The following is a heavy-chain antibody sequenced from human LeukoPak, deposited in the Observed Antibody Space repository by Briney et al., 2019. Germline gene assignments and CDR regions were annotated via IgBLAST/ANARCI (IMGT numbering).Heavy chain of an antibody. Sequence: GGTLRLSCAASGFTFSSYGMSWVRQAPGKGLEWGSAISGSGGSTYYADSVKGRFTISRDNSKNTLYLQMNSLRAEDTAVYYCAKGRYYLPSYYFDYWGQGTLVTVSS. J-gene: IGHJ4*02. V-gene: IGHV3-23*01. CDR3: AKGRYYLPSYYFDY. CDR2: ISGSGGST. D-gene: IGHD3-22*01. CDR1: GFTFSSYG.